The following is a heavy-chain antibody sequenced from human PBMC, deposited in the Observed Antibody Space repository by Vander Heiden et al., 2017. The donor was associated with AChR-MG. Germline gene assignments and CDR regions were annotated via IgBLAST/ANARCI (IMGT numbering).Heavy chain of an antibody. J-gene: IGHJ4*02. CDR1: GFTFSSYW. CDR3: ARVGEWLRQWAFDY. V-gene: IGHV3-7*01. D-gene: IGHD5-12*01. CDR2: IKQDGSEK. Sequence: EVQLVESWGGLVQPGGSLRLSCAASGFTFSSYWMSWVRQAPGKGLEWVANIKQDGSEKYYVDSVKGRFTISRDNAKNSLYLQMNSLRAEDTAVYYCARVGEWLRQWAFDYWGQGTLVTVSS.